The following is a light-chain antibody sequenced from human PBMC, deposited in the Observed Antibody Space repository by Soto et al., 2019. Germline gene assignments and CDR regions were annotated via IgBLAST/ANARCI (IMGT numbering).Light chain of an antibody. CDR1: QSVGTW. Sequence: DIQMTQSPSTLSASVGGRVTITCRASQSVGTWVAWYQQKPGKAPKLLIYGASNLESGVPSRFSGSGYGTEFTLTITTLQPDDFATYFCQLYNRNTWSFGPGTKVDIK. J-gene: IGKJ1*01. V-gene: IGKV1-5*01. CDR3: QLYNRNTWS. CDR2: GAS.